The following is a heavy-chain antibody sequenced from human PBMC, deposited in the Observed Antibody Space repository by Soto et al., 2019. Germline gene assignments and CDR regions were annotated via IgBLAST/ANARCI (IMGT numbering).Heavy chain of an antibody. CDR1: GFTFSSYA. V-gene: IGHV3-23*01. CDR2: ISGSGGST. CDR3: AKVAYSYSSSWTNNWFDP. Sequence: GSLRLSCAASGFTFSSYAMSWVRQAPGKGLEWVSAISGSGGSTYYADSVKGRFTISRDNSKNTLYLQMNSLRAEDTAVYYCAKVAYSYSSSWTNNWFDPWGQGTLVTVSS. D-gene: IGHD6-13*01. J-gene: IGHJ5*02.